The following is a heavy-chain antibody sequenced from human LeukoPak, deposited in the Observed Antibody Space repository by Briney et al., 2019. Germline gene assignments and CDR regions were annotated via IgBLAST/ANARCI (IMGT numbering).Heavy chain of an antibody. V-gene: IGHV1-69*13. D-gene: IGHD5-12*01. CDR2: IIPIFGTA. CDR3: ARWLSGNNWFDP. Sequence: GASVKVSCKASGGTFSSYAISWVRQAPGQGLEWMGGIIPIFGTANYAQKFQGRVTITADESTSTAYMELSSLRSEDTAVYYCARWLSGNNWFDPWGQGTLVTVSS. CDR1: GGTFSSYA. J-gene: IGHJ5*02.